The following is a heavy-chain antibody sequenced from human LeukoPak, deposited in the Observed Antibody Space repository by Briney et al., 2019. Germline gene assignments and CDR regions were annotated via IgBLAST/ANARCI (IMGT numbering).Heavy chain of an antibody. CDR2: ISYDGSNK. CDR3: ARLMVTTRAFDI. Sequence: GGSLRLSCAASGFTFSSYAMHWVRQAPGKGLEWVAVISYDGSNKYYADSVKGRFTISRDNSKNTLYLQMNSLRAEDTAVYYCARLMVTTRAFDIWGQGTMVTVSS. J-gene: IGHJ3*02. CDR1: GFTFSSYA. V-gene: IGHV3-30-3*01. D-gene: IGHD4-17*01.